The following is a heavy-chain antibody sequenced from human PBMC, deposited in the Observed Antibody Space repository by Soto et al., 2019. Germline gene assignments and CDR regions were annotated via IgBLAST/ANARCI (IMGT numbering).Heavy chain of an antibody. J-gene: IGHJ6*02. Sequence: QVQLQESGPGLVKPSQTLSLTCTVSGGSISSGGYYWSWIRQHPGKGLEWIGYIYYSGSTYYNPSLKSRVTISVDTSKNQFSLKLSSVTAADTAVYYCVRDSPGYYYYGMDVWGQGTTVTVSS. V-gene: IGHV4-31*03. CDR1: GGSISSGGYY. CDR3: VRDSPGYYYYGMDV. CDR2: IYYSGST.